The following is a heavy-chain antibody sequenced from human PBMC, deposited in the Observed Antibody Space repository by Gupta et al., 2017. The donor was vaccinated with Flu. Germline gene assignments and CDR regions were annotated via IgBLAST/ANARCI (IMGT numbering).Heavy chain of an antibody. V-gene: IGHV3-23*04. D-gene: IGHD6-13*01. CDR1: GFTLSRHA. CDR3: AREQQLEEGWFDP. CDR2: ITGSGGTT. J-gene: IGHJ5*02. Sequence: EVQLVESGGGLLPPGGSLRLSCAASGFTLSRHALGWVRQAPGMGLEWVSAITGSGGTTYYTDSVKGRFTIARDNYKNTLYLQMNSLTVEDTAVYYCAREQQLEEGWFDPWGQGVLVTVSS.